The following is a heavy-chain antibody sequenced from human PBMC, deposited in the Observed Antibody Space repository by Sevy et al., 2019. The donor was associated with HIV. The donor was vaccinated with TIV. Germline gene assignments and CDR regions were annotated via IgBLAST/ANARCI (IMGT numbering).Heavy chain of an antibody. D-gene: IGHD1-1*01. CDR2: LSHDERTT. J-gene: IGHJ4*02. CDR1: GFTFSTYA. Sequence: GGSLRLACAASGFTFSTYAMHWLRRAPGKGLEWVAVLSHDERTTYYADSVKGRFTISRDNSKNTLYLQMDSLRPEDTTIYYCARDPGNSGNYWGQGTLVTVSS. CDR3: ARDPGNSGNY. V-gene: IGHV3-30*04.